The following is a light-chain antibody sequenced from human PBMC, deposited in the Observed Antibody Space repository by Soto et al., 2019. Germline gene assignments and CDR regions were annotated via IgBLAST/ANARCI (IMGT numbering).Light chain of an antibody. Sequence: EIVMTQSPATLSVSPGEEVNLSCRASESISSHLAWYQQRPGRSPRLLIHEASTRATGISARFSGSGSRTEFTLTISSLQSEDCAVYYCQQYKYLWTFGQGTRVELK. J-gene: IGKJ1*01. CDR3: QQYKYLWT. CDR2: EAS. V-gene: IGKV3-15*01. CDR1: ESISSH.